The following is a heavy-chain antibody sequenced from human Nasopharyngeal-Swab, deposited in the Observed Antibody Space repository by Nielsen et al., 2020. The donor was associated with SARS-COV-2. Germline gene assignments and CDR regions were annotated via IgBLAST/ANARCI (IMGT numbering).Heavy chain of an antibody. D-gene: IGHD3-3*01. Sequence: WGRQAPGQGLEWMGWINTNTGTPTYAQGFTGRFVFSLDTSVSTACLQISSLKADDTAVYYSARRSGYFYGDWGQGTLVTVSS. CDR2: INTNTGTP. V-gene: IGHV7-4-1*01. J-gene: IGHJ4*02. CDR3: ARRSGYFYGD.